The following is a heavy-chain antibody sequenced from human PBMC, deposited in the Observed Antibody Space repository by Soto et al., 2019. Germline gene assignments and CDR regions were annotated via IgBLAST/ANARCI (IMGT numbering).Heavy chain of an antibody. V-gene: IGHV4-59*01. D-gene: IGHD3-10*01. CDR2: ISYSGST. CDR3: AREVGYGSAYYFDY. J-gene: IGHJ4*02. CDR1: GGSISSYY. Sequence: QVQLQESGPGLVKPSETLSLTCTVSGGSISSYYWSWIRQPPGKGLEWIGYISYSGSTNYNPSLRSRVTISLDPSKSHFSLKLSSVTAADTAVYYCAREVGYGSAYYFDYWGQGSLVTVSS.